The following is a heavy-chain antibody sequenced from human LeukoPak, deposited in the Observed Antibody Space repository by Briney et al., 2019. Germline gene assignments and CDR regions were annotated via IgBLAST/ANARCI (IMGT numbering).Heavy chain of an antibody. CDR2: IFYSGRT. Sequence: SQTLSLTCTVSGGSISSGGYYWSWIRPHPGKGLEWIGYIFYSGRTKYNPSLKSRLTISVDTSKDQFSLKLSSGTAADTAVYFCARDPSYSDGFFVYWGQGTLVTVSS. D-gene: IGHD1-26*01. CDR3: ARDPSYSDGFFVY. V-gene: IGHV4-61*08. J-gene: IGHJ4*02. CDR1: GGSISSGGYY.